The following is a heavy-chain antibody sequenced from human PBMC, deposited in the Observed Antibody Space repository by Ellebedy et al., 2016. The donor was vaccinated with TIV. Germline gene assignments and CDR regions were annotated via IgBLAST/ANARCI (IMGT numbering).Heavy chain of an antibody. CDR1: GFSLSWYW. CDR2: ITPDVSTT. J-gene: IGHJ4*02. D-gene: IGHD4-17*01. V-gene: IGHV3-74*01. CDR3: AIRTKVTHWGLSDY. Sequence: PGGSLRLSCVASGFSLSWYWMHWVRQVPGVGPVWVSRITPDVSTTDYAGSVKGRFTISRDNDKNTLYLQMNSLRAEDTAIYYCAIRTKVTHWGLSDYWGQGTLVTVSS.